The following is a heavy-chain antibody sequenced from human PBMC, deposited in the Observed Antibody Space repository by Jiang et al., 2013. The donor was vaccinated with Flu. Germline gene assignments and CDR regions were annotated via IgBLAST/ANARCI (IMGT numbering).Heavy chain of an antibody. CDR3: ARDSGSGDYVWGSYRGAFDY. Sequence: VQLLESGGGLVQPGGSLRLSCAASGFTVSSNYMSWVRQAPGKGLEWVSVIYSGGSTYYADSVKGRFTISRDNSKNTLYLQMNSLRAEDTAVYYCARDSGSGDYVWGSYRGAFDYWGQGTLVTVSS. CDR2: IYSGGST. CDR1: GFTVSSNY. V-gene: IGHV3-66*01. D-gene: IGHD3-16*02. J-gene: IGHJ4*02.